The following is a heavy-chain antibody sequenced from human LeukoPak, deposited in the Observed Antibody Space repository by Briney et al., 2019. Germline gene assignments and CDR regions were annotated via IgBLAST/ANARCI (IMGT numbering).Heavy chain of an antibody. CDR3: ARDFYYYDSSGCLDY. D-gene: IGHD3-22*01. J-gene: IGHJ4*02. CDR2: INPNSGGT. CDR1: GYTFTGYY. V-gene: IGHV1-2*02. Sequence: ASVKVSCKASGYTFTGYYMHWVRQAPGQGLEWMGWINPNSGGTNYAQKFQDRVTMTRDTSISTAYMELSRLRSDDTAVYYCARDFYYYDSSGCLDYWGQGTLVTVSS.